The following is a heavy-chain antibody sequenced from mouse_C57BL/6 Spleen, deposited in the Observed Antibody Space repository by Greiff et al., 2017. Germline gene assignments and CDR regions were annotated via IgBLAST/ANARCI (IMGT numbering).Heavy chain of an antibody. CDR2: INPYNDGT. CDR1: GYTFTDYY. D-gene: IGHD1-1*01. V-gene: IGHV1-19*01. Sequence: VQLQQSGPVLVKPGASVKMSCKASGYTFTDYYMNWVKQSHGKSLEWIGVINPYNDGTSYNQKFKGKATLTVDKSSSTAYMELNSLTSEDSAVYYCARGSYGSSYLDYWGQGTTLTVSS. CDR3: ARGSYGSSYLDY. J-gene: IGHJ2*01.